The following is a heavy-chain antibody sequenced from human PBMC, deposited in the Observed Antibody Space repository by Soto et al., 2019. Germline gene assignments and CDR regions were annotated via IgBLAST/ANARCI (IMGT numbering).Heavy chain of an antibody. CDR3: ARETGKLPIVVVPAAMPADYYYYYGMDV. V-gene: IGHV3-30-3*01. CDR2: ISYDGSNK. J-gene: IGHJ6*02. Sequence: GGSLRLSCAASGFTFSSYAMHWVRQAPGKGLEWVAVISYDGSNKYYADSVKGRFTISRDNSKNTLYLQMNSLRAEDTAVYYCARETGKLPIVVVPAAMPADYYYYYGMDVWGQGTTVTVSS. D-gene: IGHD2-2*01. CDR1: GFTFSSYA.